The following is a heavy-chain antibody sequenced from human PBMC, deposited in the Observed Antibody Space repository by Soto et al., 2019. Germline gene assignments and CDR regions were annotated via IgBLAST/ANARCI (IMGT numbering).Heavy chain of an antibody. Sequence: EVQLVESGGGLVRPGGSLRLSCVGSEFTFNRAWMSWVRQAPGEGLEWVGRIKSKSDGETTDYAAPVKGRFTISRDDSENTLYLQMNSLKIEDTAVYYCTTDLRHRLAARNYYYYGMDVWGQGTTVIVSS. D-gene: IGHD2-21*01. CDR1: EFTFNRAW. J-gene: IGHJ6*02. V-gene: IGHV3-15*01. CDR2: IKSKSDGETT. CDR3: TTDLRHRLAARNYYYYGMDV.